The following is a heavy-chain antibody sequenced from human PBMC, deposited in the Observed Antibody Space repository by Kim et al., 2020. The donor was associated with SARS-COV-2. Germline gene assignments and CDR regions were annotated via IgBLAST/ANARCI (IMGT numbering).Heavy chain of an antibody. CDR2: TRNKANSYTT. J-gene: IGHJ3*02. CDR3: ASLLTMTRTDAFDI. D-gene: IGHD3-22*01. CDR1: GFTFSDHY. Sequence: GGSLRLSCASSGFTFSDHYMDWVRQAPGKGLEWVGRTRNKANSYTTEYAASVKGRFTISRDDSKNSLYLQMNSLKTEDTAVYYCASLLTMTRTDAFDIWGKGTIVTVSS. V-gene: IGHV3-72*01.